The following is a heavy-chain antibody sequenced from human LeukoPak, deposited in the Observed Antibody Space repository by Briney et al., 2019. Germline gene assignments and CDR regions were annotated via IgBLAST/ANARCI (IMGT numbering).Heavy chain of an antibody. Sequence: PSETLSLTCTVSGGSISSYYWSWIRQPPGKGLEWIGYIYYSGSTNYNPSPKSRVTISVDTSKNQFSLKLSSVTAADTAVYYCASRYCSGGSCFPDIWGQGTMVTVSS. V-gene: IGHV4-59*01. CDR1: GGSISSYY. CDR2: IYYSGST. D-gene: IGHD2-15*01. J-gene: IGHJ3*02. CDR3: ASRYCSGGSCFPDI.